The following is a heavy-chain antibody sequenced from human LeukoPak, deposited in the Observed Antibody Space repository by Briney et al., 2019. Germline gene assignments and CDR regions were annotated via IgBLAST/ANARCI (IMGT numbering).Heavy chain of an antibody. CDR2: IKQDGSEK. CDR3: ARDSVPINYDSSGYDY. D-gene: IGHD3-22*01. Sequence: PGGSLRLSCAASGFTFSSYWMSWVRPAPGKGLEWVANIKQDGSEKYYVDSVKGRFTISRDNAKNSLYLQMNSLRAEDTAVYYCARDSVPINYDSSGYDYWGQGTLVTVSS. V-gene: IGHV3-7*01. CDR1: GFTFSSYW. J-gene: IGHJ4*02.